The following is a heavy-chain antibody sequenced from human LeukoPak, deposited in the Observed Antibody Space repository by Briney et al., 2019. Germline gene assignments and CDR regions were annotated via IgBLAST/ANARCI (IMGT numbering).Heavy chain of an antibody. CDR3: ASLRARERNTARR. Sequence: PSETLSLTCAVSGGSISSNNWWSWVRQSPEKGLEWIAEIYHSGSFNRNPSLKSRVTILVDKSKNQFSLNLTSVTAADTAVYYCASLRARERNTARRWGQGTLVTVSS. V-gene: IGHV4/OR15-8*01. CDR1: GGSISSNNW. D-gene: IGHD5-18*01. J-gene: IGHJ4*02. CDR2: IYHSGSF.